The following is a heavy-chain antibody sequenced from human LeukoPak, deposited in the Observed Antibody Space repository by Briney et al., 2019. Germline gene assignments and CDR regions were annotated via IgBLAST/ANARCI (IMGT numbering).Heavy chain of an antibody. D-gene: IGHD1-14*01. CDR1: GFTFSSYA. CDR2: ISGSGGST. J-gene: IGHJ3*02. CDR3: AKDQEPTPDVYAFDI. Sequence: GGSLRLSCAASGFTFSSYAMSWVRQAPGKGLEWVSAISGSGGSTYYADSVKGRFTTSRDNSKNTLYLQMNSLRAEDTAVYYCAKDQEPTPDVYAFDIWGQGTMVTVSS. V-gene: IGHV3-23*01.